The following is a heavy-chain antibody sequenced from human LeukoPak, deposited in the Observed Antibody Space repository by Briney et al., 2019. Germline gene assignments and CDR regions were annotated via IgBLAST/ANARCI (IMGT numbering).Heavy chain of an antibody. V-gene: IGHV4-34*01. D-gene: IGHD3-9*01. CDR1: GGSFSGYY. CDR2: INHSGST. J-gene: IGHJ6*02. Sequence: SETLSLTCAVYGGSFSGYYWIWIRQPPGKGLEWIGEINHSGSTNYNPSLKSRVTISVDTSKNQFSLKLSSVTAADTAVYYCARLWAYYDILTGLESPDYYYYGMDVWGQGTTVTVSS. CDR3: ARLWAYYDILTGLESPDYYYYGMDV.